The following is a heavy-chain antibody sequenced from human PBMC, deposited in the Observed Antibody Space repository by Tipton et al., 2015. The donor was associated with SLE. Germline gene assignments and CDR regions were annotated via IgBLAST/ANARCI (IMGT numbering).Heavy chain of an antibody. V-gene: IGHV4-59*11. J-gene: IGHJ4*02. D-gene: IGHD6-19*01. CDR2: IYYSGGT. CDR1: GGSIKNHC. Sequence: TLSLTCIVSGGSIKNHCWSWIRQAPGMGLEWIGYIYYSGGTNYNPSLKSRVTMSVDTSKNQFSLKLTSLTAADTALYYCARNKAVAGTVIEYWGPGTLVTVSS. CDR3: ARNKAVAGTVIEY.